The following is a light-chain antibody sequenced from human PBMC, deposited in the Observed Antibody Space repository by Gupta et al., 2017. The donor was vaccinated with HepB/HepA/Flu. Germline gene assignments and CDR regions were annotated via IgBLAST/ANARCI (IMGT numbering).Light chain of an antibody. CDR1: TGAVTSGHH. CDR3: LVLYVDVVV. V-gene: IGLV7-46*01. Sequence: QSVVTQDRSLTVSPGGTVTLTCGSSTGAVTSGHHPYWFQQKPGQAPRTLIYDKSNRPSGTPARFSGSLSGGTAALTLSGAQAEDEAEYYCLVLYVDVVVFGGGTKLTVL. J-gene: IGLJ2*01. CDR2: DKS.